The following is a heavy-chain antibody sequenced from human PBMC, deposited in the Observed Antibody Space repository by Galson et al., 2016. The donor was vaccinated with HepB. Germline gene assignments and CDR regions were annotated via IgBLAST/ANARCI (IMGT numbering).Heavy chain of an antibody. CDR1: GFTFSNYG. J-gene: IGHJ5*02. D-gene: IGHD1-26*01. CDR2: IYYDGSKK. CDR3: GRDVGP. V-gene: IGHV3-33*01. Sequence: SLRLSCAASGFTFSNYGMHWVRQAPGKGPEWVAVIYYDGSKKYYADSVKGRFTISRDNSKNTLYLQMNSLRAEDTAVYYCGRDVGPWGQGTLVTVSS.